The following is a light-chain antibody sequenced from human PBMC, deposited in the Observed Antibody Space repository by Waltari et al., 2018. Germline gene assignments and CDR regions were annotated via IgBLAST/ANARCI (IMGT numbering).Light chain of an antibody. J-gene: IGKJ1*01. CDR1: QGIRNE. Sequence: TCRGSQGIRNELGWYQQKPGRAPKLLIFGASTLEAGVPSRFSGSGSGTDFTLTISSLQPEDFATYYCLQDSGYPRTFGQGTKVDIQ. CDR3: LQDSGYPRT. CDR2: GAS. V-gene: IGKV1-6*01.